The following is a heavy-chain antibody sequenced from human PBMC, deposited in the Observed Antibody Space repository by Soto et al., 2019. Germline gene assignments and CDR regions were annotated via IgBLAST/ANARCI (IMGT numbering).Heavy chain of an antibody. CDR3: ARARFRSLVATFDF. CDR2: IIPIFGTA. V-gene: IGHV1-69*12. CDR1: GGTFSSYA. D-gene: IGHD2-15*01. J-gene: IGHJ4*02. Sequence: QVQLVQSGAEVKKPGSSVKVSCKTSGGTFSSYAISWVRQAPGQGLEWMGGIIPIFGTANYARKFQDRVTFTEEEYTSTASMALSSLRSEDTAVYYCARARFRSLVATFDFWGQGTLVTVSS.